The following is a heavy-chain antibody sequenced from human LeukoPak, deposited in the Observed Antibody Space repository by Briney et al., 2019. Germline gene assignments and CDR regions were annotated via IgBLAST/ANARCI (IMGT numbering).Heavy chain of an antibody. CDR1: GFTFSSYS. CDR3: ARVGGESLPSDY. V-gene: IGHV3-48*01. Sequence: GGSLRLSCAASGFTFSSYSMNWVRQAPGKGLEWASYISSSSSTIYYADSVKGRFTISRDNAKNSLYLQMNSLRAEDTAVYYCARVGGESLPSDYWGQGTLVTVSS. J-gene: IGHJ4*02. D-gene: IGHD1-26*01. CDR2: ISSSSSTI.